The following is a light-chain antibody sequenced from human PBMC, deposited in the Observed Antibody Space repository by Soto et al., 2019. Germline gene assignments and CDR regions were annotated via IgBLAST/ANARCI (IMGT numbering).Light chain of an antibody. V-gene: IGLV1-51*01. CDR3: AAWDISLNVGV. J-gene: IGLJ3*02. CDR1: NSNSGNNH. Sequence: QSVLTQPPSVSAAPGQRVTISCSGTNSNSGNNHVSWYQQFPGTVPKVLIHDNNKRPSGIPDRFSGSKSGTSAILAITGLQSGDEADYYCAAWDISLNVGVFGGGTKLTVL. CDR2: DNN.